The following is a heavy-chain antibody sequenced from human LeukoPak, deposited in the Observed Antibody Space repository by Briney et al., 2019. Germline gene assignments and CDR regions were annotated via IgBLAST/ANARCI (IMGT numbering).Heavy chain of an antibody. CDR2: ISYDGSNK. Sequence: GRSLRLSCAASGFTFSSYAMHWVRQAPGKGLEWVAVISYDGSNKYYADSVKGRFTISRDNAKNSLYLQMNSLRAEDTAVYYCARGTADRIAAAGSIDYWGQGTLVTVSS. D-gene: IGHD6-13*01. J-gene: IGHJ4*02. V-gene: IGHV3-30*04. CDR3: ARGTADRIAAAGSIDY. CDR1: GFTFSSYA.